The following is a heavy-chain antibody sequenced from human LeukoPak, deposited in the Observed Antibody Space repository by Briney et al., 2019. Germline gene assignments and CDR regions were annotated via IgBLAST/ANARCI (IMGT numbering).Heavy chain of an antibody. J-gene: IGHJ5*02. V-gene: IGHV4-34*01. CDR3: ARGGAPGYSYGSQFDP. CDR1: GFTFSSYA. D-gene: IGHD5-18*01. Sequence: GSLRLSCAASGFTFSSYAMSWIRQPPGKGLEWIGEINHSGSTNYNPSLKSRVTISVDTSKNQFSLKLSSVTAADTAVYYCARGGAPGYSYGSQFDPWGQGTPVTVSS. CDR2: INHSGST.